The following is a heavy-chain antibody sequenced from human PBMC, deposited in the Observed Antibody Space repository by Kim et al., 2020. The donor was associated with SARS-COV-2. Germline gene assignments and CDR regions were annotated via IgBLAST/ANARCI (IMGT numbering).Heavy chain of an antibody. Sequence: SETLSLTCTVSGGSISSYYWSWIRQPPGKGLEWIGYIYHTGSTNYSPSLKSRVTISVDTSKRQFSLRLSSVTAADTAMYFCARHRYYDSTGYQDYCGQGT. CDR3: ARHRYYDSTGYQDY. V-gene: IGHV4-59*08. J-gene: IGHJ4*02. CDR2: IYHTGST. CDR1: GGSISSYY. D-gene: IGHD3-22*01.